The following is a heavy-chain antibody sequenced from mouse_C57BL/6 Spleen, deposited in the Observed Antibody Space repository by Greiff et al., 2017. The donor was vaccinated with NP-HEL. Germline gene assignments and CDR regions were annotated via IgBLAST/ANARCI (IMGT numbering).Heavy chain of an antibody. CDR3: ASDYYGSSYYAMDY. D-gene: IGHD1-1*01. Sequence: VQLQQSGAELVRPGVSVKLSCKASGYTFTDYYINWVKQRPGQGLEWIARIYPGSGNTYYNEKFKGKATLTAEKSSSTAYMQLSSLTSEDSAVYFCASDYYGSSYYAMDYWGQGTSVTVSS. J-gene: IGHJ4*01. V-gene: IGHV1-76*01. CDR1: GYTFTDYY. CDR2: IYPGSGNT.